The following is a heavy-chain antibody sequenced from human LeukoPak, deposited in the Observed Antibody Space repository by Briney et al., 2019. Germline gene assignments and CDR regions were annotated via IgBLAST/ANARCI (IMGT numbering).Heavy chain of an antibody. CDR2: IKQDGSEK. D-gene: IGHD1-26*01. CDR1: GFTFSSYW. V-gene: IGHV3-7*01. CDR3: ARDVGAPLDYYYYGMDV. Sequence: GGSLRLSCAASGFTFSSYWMSWVRQAPGKGLEWVANIKQDGSEKYYADSVKGRFTISRDNAKNSLYLQMNSLRAEDTAVYYCARDVGAPLDYYYYGMDVWGQGTTVTVSS. J-gene: IGHJ6*02.